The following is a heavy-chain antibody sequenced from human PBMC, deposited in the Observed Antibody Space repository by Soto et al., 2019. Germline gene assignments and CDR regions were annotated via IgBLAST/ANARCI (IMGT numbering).Heavy chain of an antibody. D-gene: IGHD3-9*01. Sequence: QVQLRESGPGLVRPSETLSLKCTVAGGSISNGGIYLSWIRHNPKKGLECIGYIYYPVSTYYNPSLKSTVTLSVDTSENQISLKLASWTAADTSVYYCARRQIADSHSSTYFDFRGYFEYWGKGSLVTVSS. CDR1: GGSISNGGIY. V-gene: IGHV4-31*01. CDR3: ARRQIADSHSSTYFDFRGYFEY. J-gene: IGHJ4*02. CDR2: IYYPVST.